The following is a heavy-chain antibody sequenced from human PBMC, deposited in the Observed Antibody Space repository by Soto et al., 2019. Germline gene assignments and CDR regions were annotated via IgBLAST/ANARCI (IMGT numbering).Heavy chain of an antibody. J-gene: IGHJ4*02. Sequence: QVQLVQSGAEVKKPGASVKVSCKAPGYTFTSYGITWVRQAPGQGLEWMGWLSAYTGNTDYAQNLQGRITMTTDTATSTAYMELRSLRSDDTAVYYCARGEGSGWNGFDYWGQGTLVTVSS. D-gene: IGHD6-19*01. CDR1: GYTFTSYG. CDR2: LSAYTGNT. V-gene: IGHV1-18*01. CDR3: ARGEGSGWNGFDY.